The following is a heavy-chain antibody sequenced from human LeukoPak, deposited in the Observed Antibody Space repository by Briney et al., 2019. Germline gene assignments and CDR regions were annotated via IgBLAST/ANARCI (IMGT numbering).Heavy chain of an antibody. V-gene: IGHV3-11*01. Sequence: GGSLRLSCAASGFTFSDYYMNWLRQAPGKGLEWVSYISSSGSTIYYADCVKGRFTISRDNAKNSLYLQMNSLRAEHTAVYYCARDQRWLPGWHAFDIWGQGTMVTVSS. J-gene: IGHJ3*02. CDR1: GFTFSDYY. D-gene: IGHD5-24*01. CDR2: ISSSGSTI. CDR3: ARDQRWLPGWHAFDI.